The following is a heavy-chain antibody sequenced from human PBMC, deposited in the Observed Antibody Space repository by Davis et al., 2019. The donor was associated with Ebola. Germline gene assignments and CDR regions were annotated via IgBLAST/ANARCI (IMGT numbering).Heavy chain of an antibody. J-gene: IGHJ5*02. CDR3: ARDIGYCSGGSCYSGWFDP. D-gene: IGHD2-15*01. CDR2: INAGNGNT. CDR1: GFTFTSYA. V-gene: IGHV1-3*01. Sequence: GGSLRLSCAASGFTFTSYAMHWVRQAPGQRLEWMGWINAGNGNTKYSQKFQGSVTITRDTSASTAYMELSSLRSEDTAGYYCARDIGYCSGGSCYSGWFDPWGQGTLVSVSS.